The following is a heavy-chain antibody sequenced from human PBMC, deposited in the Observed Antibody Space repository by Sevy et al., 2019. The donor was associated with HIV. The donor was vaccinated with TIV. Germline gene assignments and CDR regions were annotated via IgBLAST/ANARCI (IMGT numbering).Heavy chain of an antibody. CDR3: ARDRSVYDSSPYYFDY. CDR1: GYTFTSYG. J-gene: IGHJ4*02. Sequence: ASVNVSCKASGYTFTSYGISWVRQAPGQGLEWMGWISAYNGNTSYAQKLQGRVTMTTDTSTSTAYMELRSLRSDDTAVYYCARDRSVYDSSPYYFDYWGQGTLVTVSS. D-gene: IGHD3-22*01. V-gene: IGHV1-18*01. CDR2: ISAYNGNT.